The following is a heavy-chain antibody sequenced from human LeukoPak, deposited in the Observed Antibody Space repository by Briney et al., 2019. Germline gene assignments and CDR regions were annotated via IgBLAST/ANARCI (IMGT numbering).Heavy chain of an antibody. CDR2: IIPILGIA. D-gene: IGHD3-3*01. CDR3: AREHQGFGVVPYYYYGMDV. V-gene: IGHV1-69*04. J-gene: IGHJ6*02. CDR1: GGTFSSYA. Sequence: SVTVSCKASGGTFSSYAISWVRQAPGQGLEWMGRIIPILGIANYAQKFQGRVTITADKSTSTAYMELSSLRSEDTAVYYCAREHQGFGVVPYYYYGMDVWGQGTTVTVSS.